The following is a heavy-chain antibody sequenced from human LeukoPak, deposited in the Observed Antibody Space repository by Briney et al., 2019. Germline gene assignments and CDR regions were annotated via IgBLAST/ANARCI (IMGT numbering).Heavy chain of an antibody. J-gene: IGHJ4*02. CDR1: GGTISSYY. CDR2: IYISRST. D-gene: IGHD6-19*01. Sequence: PSETLSLTCTVSGGTISSYYWSWIRQPAGKGLEWIGRIYISRSTNYNPSLKSRVTMSVDTSKNQFSLKLSSATAADTAVYYCARTWQWLPFDYWGQGTLVTVSS. CDR3: ARTWQWLPFDY. V-gene: IGHV4-4*07.